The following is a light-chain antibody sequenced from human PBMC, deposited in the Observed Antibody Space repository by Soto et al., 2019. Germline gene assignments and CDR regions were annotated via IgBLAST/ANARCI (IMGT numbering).Light chain of an antibody. CDR2: EVS. CDR3: TLYISSSTLVV. V-gene: IGLV2-14*01. CDR1: SSDVGSYNY. Sequence: QSVLTQPASVSGSPGQSITISCTGTSSDVGSYNYVSWYQQHPGKAPKLMIYEVSHRPSGVSNRFSGSKSASTASLTISGLQAEDEADYYCTLYISSSTLVVFGGGTKLTVL. J-gene: IGLJ2*01.